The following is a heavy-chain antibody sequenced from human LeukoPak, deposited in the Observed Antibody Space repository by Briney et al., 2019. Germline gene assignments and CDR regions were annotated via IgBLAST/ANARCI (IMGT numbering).Heavy chain of an antibody. D-gene: IGHD3-3*01. CDR1: GYTFTSYD. CDR2: MNPNSGNT. Sequence: GASVKVSCKASGYTFTSYDINWVRQATGQGLEWMGWMNPNSGNTGYAQKFQGRVTITRNTSISTAYMELSSLRSEDTAVYYRARGASLDFWSGPSYYMDVWGKGTTVTVSS. V-gene: IGHV1-8*03. CDR3: ARGASLDFWSGPSYYMDV. J-gene: IGHJ6*03.